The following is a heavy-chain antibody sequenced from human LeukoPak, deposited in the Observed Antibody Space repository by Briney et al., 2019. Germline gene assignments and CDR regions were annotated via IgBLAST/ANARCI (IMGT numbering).Heavy chain of an antibody. V-gene: IGHV3-23*01. CDR2: ISGSGGGT. CDR3: AKFSYGDTIGYFDY. CDR1: GFTFSSYA. D-gene: IGHD4-17*01. Sequence: GESLRLSCAASGFTFSSYAMSWVRQAPEKGLEWVSTISGSGGGTYYADSVKGRFTISRDNSKNTLYLQMNSLRAEDTAVYYCAKFSYGDTIGYFDYWGQGTLVTVSS. J-gene: IGHJ4*02.